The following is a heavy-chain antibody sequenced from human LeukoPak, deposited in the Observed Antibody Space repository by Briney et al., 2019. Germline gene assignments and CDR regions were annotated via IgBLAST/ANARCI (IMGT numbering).Heavy chain of an antibody. V-gene: IGHV3-23*01. Sequence: GGSLRLSCAASGFTFSSYAMSWVRQAPGKGLEWVSAISGSGGNTYYADSVKGRFTISRDNSQNTLYLQMNSRRAEDTAVYYCAKQRSEVVVAATNYWGQGTLVTVSS. CDR1: GFTFSSYA. CDR2: ISGSGGNT. CDR3: AKQRSEVVVAATNY. J-gene: IGHJ4*02. D-gene: IGHD2-15*01.